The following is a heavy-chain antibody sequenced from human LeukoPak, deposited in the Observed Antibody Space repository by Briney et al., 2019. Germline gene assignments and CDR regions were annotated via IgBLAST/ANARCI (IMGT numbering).Heavy chain of an antibody. J-gene: IGHJ4*02. D-gene: IGHD2-2*01. CDR3: ARGGTTYCSSTSCLGGTFDY. CDR1: GGSFSGYY. Sequence: SETLSLTCAVYGGSFSGYYWSWIRQPPGKGLEWIGYIYYSGSTNYNPSLKSRVTISVDTSKNQFSLKLSSVTAADTAVYYCARGGTTYCSSTSCLGGTFDYWGQGTLVTVSS. V-gene: IGHV4-59*01. CDR2: IYYSGST.